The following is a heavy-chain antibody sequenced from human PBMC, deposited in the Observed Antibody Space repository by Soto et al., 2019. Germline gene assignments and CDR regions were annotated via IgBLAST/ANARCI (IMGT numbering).Heavy chain of an antibody. CDR2: ISYDGSNE. J-gene: IGHJ3*02. CDR3: AKSITMVRGVMDVFDI. V-gene: IGHV3-30*18. D-gene: IGHD3-10*01. CDR1: GFNFSSYG. Sequence: VGSLRLSCAASGFNFSSYGMHWVRQAPGKGLEWMAVISYDGSNEHYGDYVKGRFTISRDNSKNTLSLQINSLKSEDTAVYYCAKSITMVRGVMDVFDIWGLGTLVTVSS.